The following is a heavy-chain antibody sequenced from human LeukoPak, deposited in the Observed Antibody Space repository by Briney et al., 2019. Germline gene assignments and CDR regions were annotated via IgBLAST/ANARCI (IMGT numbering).Heavy chain of an antibody. CDR2: INPSGGST. Sequence: ASVKVSCKASGYTFTSYYMHWVRQAPGQGLEWRGIINPSGGSTSYAQKFQGRVTMTRDTSTSTVYMELSSLRSEDTAVSYCARDQYSSSSNYHYYYGMDVWGQGTTVTVSS. CDR1: GYTFTSYY. V-gene: IGHV1-46*01. CDR3: ARDQYSSSSNYHYYYGMDV. J-gene: IGHJ6*02. D-gene: IGHD6-6*01.